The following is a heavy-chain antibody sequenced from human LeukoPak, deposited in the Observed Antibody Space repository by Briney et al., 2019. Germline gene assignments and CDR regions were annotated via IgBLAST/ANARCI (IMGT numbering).Heavy chain of an antibody. J-gene: IGHJ4*02. Sequence: ASVKVSCKASGYNFTNYYIHWVRQAPGQGLEWMGWINPNSGVTNYAQKFQGRVTLTRDTPINTAYMEVSGLTFDDTAVYYCARAHMTTVTLGDYWGQGTLVTVAS. CDR2: INPNSGVT. V-gene: IGHV1-2*02. D-gene: IGHD4-11*01. CDR3: ARAHMTTVTLGDY. CDR1: GYNFTNYY.